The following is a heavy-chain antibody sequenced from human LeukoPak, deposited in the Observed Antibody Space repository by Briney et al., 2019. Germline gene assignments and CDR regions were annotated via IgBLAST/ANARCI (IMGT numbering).Heavy chain of an antibody. CDR3: ARDPRYCSGGSCYSDFDY. Sequence: PGGSLRLSCAASGFTVSSNYMSWVRQAPGKGLEWVSVIYSGGSTYYADSVKGRFTISRDNSKNTLYLQMNSLRAEDTAVYYCARDPRYCSGGSCYSDFDYWGRGTLVTVSS. J-gene: IGHJ4*02. D-gene: IGHD2-15*01. CDR1: GFTVSSNY. CDR2: IYSGGST. V-gene: IGHV3-53*01.